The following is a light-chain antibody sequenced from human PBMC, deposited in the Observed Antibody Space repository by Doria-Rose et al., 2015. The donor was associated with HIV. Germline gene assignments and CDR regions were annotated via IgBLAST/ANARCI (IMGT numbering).Light chain of an antibody. CDR2: AAS. J-gene: IGKJ4*01. CDR3: QQGYSTPLT. V-gene: IGKV1-39*01. Sequence: YQQRAGTSPRLMIYAASTVQKWVPSRFSGSGYGTEFTLTISNLHPEDFATYYCQQGYSTPLTSGGGTKVDIK.